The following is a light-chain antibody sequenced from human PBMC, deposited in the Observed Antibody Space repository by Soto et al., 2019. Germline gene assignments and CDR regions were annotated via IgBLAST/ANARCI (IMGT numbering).Light chain of an antibody. CDR3: SSYAGSNNLV. Sequence: QSALTQPPSASGSPGQSVTISCTGTSSDVGGYNYVSWYQQHPGKAPKLMIYEVSKRPSGVPDRFSGSKSGNTASLTVSGLQAEAEAEYYCSSYAGSNNLVFGGGTKLTVL. J-gene: IGLJ3*02. V-gene: IGLV2-8*01. CDR2: EVS. CDR1: SSDVGGYNY.